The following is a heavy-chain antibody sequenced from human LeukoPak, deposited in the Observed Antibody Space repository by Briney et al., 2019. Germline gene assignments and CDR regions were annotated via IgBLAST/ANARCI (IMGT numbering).Heavy chain of an antibody. CDR2: ISMNVQTT. V-gene: IGHV3-64D*06. CDR3: VREGLERSTNFDY. J-gene: IGHJ4*02. D-gene: IGHD1-1*01. CDR1: GFTFTSHV. Sequence: GVSLRLSCSASGFTFTSHVMHWVRQAPGKELQYVSGISMNVQTTYYAGSVKGRFTISRDSSKNTVYLQMNSLTAEDTAVYYCVREGLERSTNFDYWGQGTLVSVSS.